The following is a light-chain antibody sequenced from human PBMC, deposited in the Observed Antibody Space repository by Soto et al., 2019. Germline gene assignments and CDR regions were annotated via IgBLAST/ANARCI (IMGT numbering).Light chain of an antibody. CDR1: QSIRTS. J-gene: IGKJ4*01. V-gene: IGKV3-11*01. Sequence: VVLTQAPATLSFSPGEIATLSFGASQSIRTSLAWYQQKPGQAPRLVIFDASNRANGVPARFGGSGSGTDFTLTISSLEPEDFAVYYCQQRSNWHPTFGGGTKVDIK. CDR3: QQRSNWHPT. CDR2: DAS.